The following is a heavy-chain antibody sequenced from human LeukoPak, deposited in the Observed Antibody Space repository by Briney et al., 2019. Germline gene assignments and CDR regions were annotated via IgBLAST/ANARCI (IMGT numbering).Heavy chain of an antibody. Sequence: SETLSLTCTVSGGSISSSSYYWSWIRQPPGKGLEWIGEINHSGSTNYNPSLKSRVTISVDTSKNQFSLKLSSVTAADTAMYHCAASSGIEGWFDPWGQGTLVTVSS. CDR3: AASSGIEGWFDP. CDR1: GGSISSSSYY. D-gene: IGHD2-15*01. CDR2: INHSGST. J-gene: IGHJ5*02. V-gene: IGHV4-39*07.